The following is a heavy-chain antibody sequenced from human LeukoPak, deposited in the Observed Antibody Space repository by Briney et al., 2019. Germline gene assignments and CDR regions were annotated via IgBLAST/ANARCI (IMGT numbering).Heavy chain of an antibody. V-gene: IGHV3-7*01. CDR2: IKQDVIDY. J-gene: IGHJ4*02. CDR3: AREQTPVIHYYFDS. Sequence: GGSLRLSCAASVFTFSSYWMSWVRQAPGKGLEWVANIKQDVIDYYYVDSVRGRFTISRDNAKNSLYLQMNSLRAEDTAVYYCAREQTPVIHYYFDSWGQGTLVTVSS. CDR1: VFTFSSYW. D-gene: IGHD3-16*02.